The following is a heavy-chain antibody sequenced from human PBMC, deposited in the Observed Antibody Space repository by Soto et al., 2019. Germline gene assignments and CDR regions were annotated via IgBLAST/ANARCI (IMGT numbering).Heavy chain of an antibody. CDR1: GFTVSSNY. J-gene: IGHJ4*02. D-gene: IGHD3-10*01. CDR3: ARENLWEYYLDY. CDR2: IYSGGST. Sequence: EVQLVESGGGLVQPGGSLRLSCAASGFTVSSNYMSWVRQAPGKGLEWVSVIYSGGSTYYADSVKSRFTISRENSKNTLYRQMNSLRAEDTAVYDCARENLWEYYLDYWGQGTLVTVSS. V-gene: IGHV3-66*01.